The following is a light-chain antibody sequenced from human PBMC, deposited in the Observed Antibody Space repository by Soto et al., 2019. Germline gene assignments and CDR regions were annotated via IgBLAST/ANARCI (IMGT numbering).Light chain of an antibody. CDR2: NNN. J-gene: IGLJ1*01. CDR1: NSNIGTNT. CDR3: AAWDNSLSTFYV. V-gene: IGLV1-44*01. Sequence: VLAQPPSASGTPGQRVSISCSGSNSNIGTNTVNWYQQFPGTAPKLLIYNNNQRPSGVPDRFSGSKSGTSASLAISGLQSEDEADYYCAAWDNSLSTFYVFGTGTKVTVL.